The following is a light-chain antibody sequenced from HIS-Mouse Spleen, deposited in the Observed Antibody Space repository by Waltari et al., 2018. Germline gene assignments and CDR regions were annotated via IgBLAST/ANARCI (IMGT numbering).Light chain of an antibody. CDR2: KVS. V-gene: IGKV2-30*02. CDR3: MQGTHWPPP. J-gene: IGKJ4*01. Sequence: DVVMTQSPLSLPVTLGQPASISCRSSQSLVHSDGNTYLNWFQQRPGQSPRRLIYKVSNRDSGVPDRFSGSGSGTDFTLKISRVEAEDVGVDYCMQGTHWPPPFGGGTKVEIK. CDR1: QSLVHSDGNTY.